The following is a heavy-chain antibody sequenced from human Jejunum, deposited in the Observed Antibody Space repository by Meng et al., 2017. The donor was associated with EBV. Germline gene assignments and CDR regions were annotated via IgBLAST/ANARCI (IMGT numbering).Heavy chain of an antibody. D-gene: IGHD5-24*01. J-gene: IGHJ4*02. V-gene: IGHV2-5*02. CDR2: IYWDDDK. CDR3: AHKGDGFNYAFNS. CDR1: GFSVTSSGVA. Sequence: QITLKESGPTLVKPTETLILTCTFSGFSVTSSGVAVGWLRQPPGKALEWLALIYWDDDKRYSPSLKSRLTITKDTSKNQVVLTLTNVDPTDTATYYCAHKGDGFNYAFNSWGQGTLVTVDS.